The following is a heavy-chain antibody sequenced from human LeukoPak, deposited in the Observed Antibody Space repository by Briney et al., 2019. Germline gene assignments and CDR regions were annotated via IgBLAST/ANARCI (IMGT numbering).Heavy chain of an antibody. CDR1: GGTFSSYT. V-gene: IGHV1-69*02. J-gene: IGHJ4*02. CDR2: IIPILGIA. Sequence: SVKVSCKASGGTFSSYTISWVRQAPGQGLEWMGRIIPILGIANYAQKFQGRVTITAVKSTSTAYMELSSLRSEDTAVYYCATLTYSGSYYTLFDYWGQGTLVTVSS. D-gene: IGHD1-26*01. CDR3: ATLTYSGSYYTLFDY.